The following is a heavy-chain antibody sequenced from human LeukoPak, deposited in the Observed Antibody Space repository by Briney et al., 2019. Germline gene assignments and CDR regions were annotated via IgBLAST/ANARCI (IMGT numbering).Heavy chain of an antibody. J-gene: IGHJ6*02. CDR2: ISAYNGNT. Sequence: ASVKVSCKASGYTFTSYGISWVRQAPGQGLEWMGWISAYNGNTNYAQKLQGRVTMTTDTSTSTVYMELSSLRSEDTAVYYCARDLRSDTYYDFWSGFHYYYGMDVWGQGTTVTVSS. V-gene: IGHV1-18*01. CDR3: ARDLRSDTYYDFWSGFHYYYGMDV. D-gene: IGHD3-3*01. CDR1: GYTFTSYG.